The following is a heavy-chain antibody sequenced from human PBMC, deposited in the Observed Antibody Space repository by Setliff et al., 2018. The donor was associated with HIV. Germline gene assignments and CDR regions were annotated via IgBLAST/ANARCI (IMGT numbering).Heavy chain of an antibody. CDR3: ARQLSNSLDL. CDR2: ISPHNGDK. CDR1: GYTFTDYF. J-gene: IGHJ5*02. V-gene: IGHV1-2*02. Sequence: ASVKVSCKASGYTFTDYFIHWVRQAPGQGLGWMGWISPHNGDKNILQRFRGRVTMTTDTSFSTAYMELSGLRSDDTAMYYCARQLSNSLDLWGQGTLVTVSS. D-gene: IGHD7-27*01.